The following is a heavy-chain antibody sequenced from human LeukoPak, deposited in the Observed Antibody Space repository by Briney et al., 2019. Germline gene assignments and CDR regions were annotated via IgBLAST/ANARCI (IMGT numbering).Heavy chain of an antibody. CDR3: AREKTAYYYDSSGYSEGAFDI. Sequence: SETLSLTCTVSGGSISSGGNYRSWIRQHPGKGLEWIGYIYYSGNTQHNPSLKSRITISIDTSKSQFSLKLSSVTAADTAVYYCAREKTAYYYDSSGYSEGAFDIWGQGTMVTVSS. V-gene: IGHV4-31*03. D-gene: IGHD3-22*01. J-gene: IGHJ3*02. CDR1: GGSISSGGNY. CDR2: IYYSGNT.